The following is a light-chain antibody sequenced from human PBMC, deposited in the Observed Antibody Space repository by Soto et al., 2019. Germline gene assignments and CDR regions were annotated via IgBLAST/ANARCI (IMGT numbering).Light chain of an antibody. J-gene: IGKJ5*01. Sequence: EIVLTQSPRTLSLSPWPEPTLSCRAVQSVDSNYLAWYQQKPGQTPRLIIYGASGRADGIPHRFSGSVFGTDFTLTISKVEPQDFAVYYGQQYGTPRSVTFCQGTRLEIK. CDR2: GAS. CDR3: QQYGTPRSVT. CDR1: QSVDSNY. V-gene: IGKV3-20*01.